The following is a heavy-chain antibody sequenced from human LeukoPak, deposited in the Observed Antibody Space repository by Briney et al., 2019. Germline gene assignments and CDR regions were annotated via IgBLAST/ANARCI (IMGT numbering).Heavy chain of an antibody. V-gene: IGHV4-34*01. J-gene: IGHJ4*02. D-gene: IGHD3-22*01. CDR2: INHSGST. CDR3: ARAPYYDSSGYYYGLDY. Sequence: SETLSLTCAVYGGSFSGYYWSWIRQPPGKGLEWIGEINHSGSTYYNPSLKSRVTISVDRSKNQFSLKLSSVTAADTAVYYCARAPYYDSSGYYYGLDYWGQGTLVTVSS. CDR1: GGSFSGYY.